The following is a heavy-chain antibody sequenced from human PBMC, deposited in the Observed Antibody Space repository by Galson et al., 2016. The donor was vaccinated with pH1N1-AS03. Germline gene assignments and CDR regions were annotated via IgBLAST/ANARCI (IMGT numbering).Heavy chain of an antibody. J-gene: IGHJ4*02. V-gene: IGHV3-33*01. CDR2: IWYDGGYE. CDR1: GFTFSTYG. D-gene: IGHD6-13*01. CDR3: ARDLGPYSTSWYLLFY. Sequence: SLRLSCAASGFTFSTYGMHWVRQAPGKGLEWVALIWYDGGYEYYADSVKGRFTITRDNSKNTLYLQMNSLRVDDTAVYYCARDLGPYSTSWYLLFYWGLGTLVTVSS.